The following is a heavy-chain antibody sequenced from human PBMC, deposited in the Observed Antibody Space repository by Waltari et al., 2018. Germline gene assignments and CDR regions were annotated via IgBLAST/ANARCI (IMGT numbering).Heavy chain of an antibody. V-gene: IGHV4-4*07. CDR2: IYTSGST. D-gene: IGHD3-3*01. Sequence: QVQLQESGPGLVKPSETLSLTCHGSGGSLSSYYWSWIRQPAGRGLAWIGRIYTSGSTNYNPSLKSRVTMSVDTSKNQFSLKLSSVTAADTAVYYCAREGSTGYDFWSGYNNYYYYMDVWGKGTTVTISS. CDR3: AREGSTGYDFWSGYNNYYYYMDV. CDR1: GGSLSSYY. J-gene: IGHJ6*03.